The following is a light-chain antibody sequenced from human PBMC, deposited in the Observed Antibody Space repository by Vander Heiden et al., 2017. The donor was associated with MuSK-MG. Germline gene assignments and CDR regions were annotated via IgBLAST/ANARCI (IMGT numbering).Light chain of an antibody. CDR3: QSYDSSMSGFWV. V-gene: IGLV1-40*01. CDR1: SSNNGVGYD. CDR2: GNS. J-gene: IGLJ3*02. Sequence: QSMLTRPPSVSGAPGRVVTNTCTGTSSNNGVGYDVHCYHQLPGTAPKLLIFGNSNRPSGVPARFSCSKSGTSASPATTALQAEDEADYYCQSYDSSMSGFWVFGGRTKLTVL.